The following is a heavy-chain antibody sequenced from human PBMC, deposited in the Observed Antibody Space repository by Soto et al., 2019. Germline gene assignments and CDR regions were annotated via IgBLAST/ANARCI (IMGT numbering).Heavy chain of an antibody. CDR2: ISAYNGNT. D-gene: IGHD3-9*01. CDR1: GYTFTSYG. V-gene: IGHV1-18*01. CDR3: ARENYDILTGYYARVSNWLDP. J-gene: IGHJ5*02. Sequence: ASVKVSCKASGYTFTSYGISWVRQAPGQGLEWMGWISAYNGNTNYARKLQGRVTMTTDTSTSTAYMELRSLRSDDTAVYYCARENYDILTGYYARVSNWLDPWGQGTLVTVSS.